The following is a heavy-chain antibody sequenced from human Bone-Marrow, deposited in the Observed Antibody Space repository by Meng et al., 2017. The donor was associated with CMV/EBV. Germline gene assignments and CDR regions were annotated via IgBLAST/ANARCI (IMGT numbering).Heavy chain of an antibody. V-gene: IGHV1-2*02. J-gene: IGHJ4*02. CDR1: GYTFTGYY. D-gene: IGHD3-3*01. Sequence: ASVKVSCKASGYTFTGYYMHWVRQAPGQGLEWMGWINPNSGGTNYAQKFQGRVTMTRDTSISTAYMELSSLRSEDTAVYYCASGHDFWSGYTGDYFDYWGQGTLVTVSS. CDR2: INPNSGGT. CDR3: ASGHDFWSGYTGDYFDY.